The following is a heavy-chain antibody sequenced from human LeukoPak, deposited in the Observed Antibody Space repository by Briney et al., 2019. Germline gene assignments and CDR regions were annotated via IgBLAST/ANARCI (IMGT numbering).Heavy chain of an antibody. CDR2: ISSNSRYI. J-gene: IGHJ5*02. Sequence: GGSLRLSCAASGFTFSSYSMNWVSQAPGKGLEWVASISSNSRYIHYADSLKGRFTISRDNAKDSLFLHMSSLRAEDTAVYYCARDLAPSTIMARWFNPWGQGTLVTVSS. CDR3: ARDLAPSTIMARWFNP. CDR1: GFTFSSYS. D-gene: IGHD3-3*01. V-gene: IGHV3-21*01.